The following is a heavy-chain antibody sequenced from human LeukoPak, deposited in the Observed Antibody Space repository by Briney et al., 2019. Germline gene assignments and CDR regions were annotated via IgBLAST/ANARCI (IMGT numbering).Heavy chain of an antibody. V-gene: IGHV1-69*04. CDR1: GGTFTSYA. CDR2: IIPILGIA. Sequence: SVKVSCKASGGTFTSYAISWVRQAPGQGLEWMGRIIPILGIANYAQKFQGRVTITADKSTSTAYMELSSLRSEDTAVYYCSYDFWSGSPNNWFDPWGQGTLVTVSS. J-gene: IGHJ5*02. D-gene: IGHD3-3*01. CDR3: SYDFWSGSPNNWFDP.